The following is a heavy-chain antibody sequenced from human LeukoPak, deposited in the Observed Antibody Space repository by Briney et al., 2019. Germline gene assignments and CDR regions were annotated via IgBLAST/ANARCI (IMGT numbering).Heavy chain of an antibody. CDR2: IYYSGST. CDR3: ARQYSLEWLSQQINWFDP. D-gene: IGHD3-3*01. CDR1: GGSISSSSYY. J-gene: IGHJ5*02. V-gene: IGHV4-39*01. Sequence: SETLSLTCTVSGGSISSSSYYWGWIRQPPGKGLEWIGSIYYSGSTYYNPSLKSRVTISVDTSKNQFSLKLSSVTAADTAVYYCARQYSLEWLSQQINWFDPWGQGTLVTVSS.